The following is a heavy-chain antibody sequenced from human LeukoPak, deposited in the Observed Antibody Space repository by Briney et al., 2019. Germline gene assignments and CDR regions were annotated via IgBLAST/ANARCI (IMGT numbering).Heavy chain of an antibody. CDR1: GGTFSSYA. V-gene: IGHV1-69*13. CDR3: KGGYYGMDV. D-gene: IGHD3-16*01. J-gene: IGHJ6*02. Sequence: EASVKVSCKASGGTFSSYAISWVRQAPGQGLGWMGGIIPIFGTANYAQKFQGRVTITADESTSTAYMELSSLRSEDTAVYYCKGGYYGMDVWGQGTTVTVSS. CDR2: IIPIFGTA.